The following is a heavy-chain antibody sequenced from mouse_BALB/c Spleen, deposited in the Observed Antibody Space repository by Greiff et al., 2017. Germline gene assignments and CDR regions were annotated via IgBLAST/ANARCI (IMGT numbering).Heavy chain of an antibody. CDR2: ISSGGSYT. Sequence: DVMLVESGGDLVKPGGSLKLSCAASGFTFSSYGMSWVRQTPDKRLEWVATISSGGSYTYYPDSVKGRFTISRDNAKNTLYLQMSSLKSEDTAMYYCARQRAYSHYAMDYWGQGTSVTVSS. CDR1: GFTFSSYG. D-gene: IGHD3-3*01. V-gene: IGHV5-6*02. J-gene: IGHJ4*01. CDR3: ARQRAYSHYAMDY.